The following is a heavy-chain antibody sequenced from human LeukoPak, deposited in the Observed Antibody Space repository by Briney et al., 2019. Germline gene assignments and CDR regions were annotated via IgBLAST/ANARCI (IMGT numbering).Heavy chain of an antibody. J-gene: IGHJ5*02. CDR3: ARGEYDSNYSWFDP. V-gene: IGHV4-38-2*02. D-gene: IGHD3-22*01. Sequence: PSETLSLTCTVSGYSISSGNYWGWIRQPPGKGLEWIGSIYHSGNTYYNPSLKSRVTISVDTSKNQFSLKLSSVTAADTAVYYCARGEYDSNYSWFDPWGQGTLVTVSS. CDR2: IYHSGNT. CDR1: GYSISSGNY.